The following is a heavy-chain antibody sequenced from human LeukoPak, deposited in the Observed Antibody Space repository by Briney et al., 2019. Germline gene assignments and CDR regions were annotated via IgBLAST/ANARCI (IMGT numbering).Heavy chain of an antibody. Sequence: GGSLRLSCAASGFTFSSYWMSWVRQAPGKGLEWVANIKQDGSEKYYVDSVKGRFTISRDNAKNSLYLQMNSLRAEDTAVYYCARVSKGYSSSWYFLSRYYFDYWGQGTLVTVSS. D-gene: IGHD6-13*01. CDR1: GFTFSSYW. CDR3: ARVSKGYSSSWYFLSRYYFDY. V-gene: IGHV3-7*01. J-gene: IGHJ4*02. CDR2: IKQDGSEK.